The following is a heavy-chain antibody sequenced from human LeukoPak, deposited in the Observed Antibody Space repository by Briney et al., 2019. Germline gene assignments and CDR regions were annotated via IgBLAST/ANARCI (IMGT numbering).Heavy chain of an antibody. CDR2: INPSGGST. V-gene: IGHV1-46*01. D-gene: IGHD3-22*01. J-gene: IGHJ3*02. CDR1: GYTFTSYY. CDR3: ARGGGPESYYYDSSGYSIGGVGAFDI. Sequence: ASVKVSCKASGYTFTSYYMHWVRQAPGQGLEWMGIINPSGGSTSYAQKFQGRVTMTRDTSTSTVYMELSSLRSEDTAVYYCARGGGPESYYYDSSGYSIGGVGAFDIWSQGTMVTVSS.